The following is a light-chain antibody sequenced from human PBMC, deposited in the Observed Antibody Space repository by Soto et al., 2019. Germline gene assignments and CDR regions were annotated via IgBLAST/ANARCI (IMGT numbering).Light chain of an antibody. CDR1: NSNIGDNS. Sequence: VLTQPPSASGTPGQVFTISCSGSNSNIGDNSVNWYQQLPGTAPKLLIYSDNRRPSGVPDRFSGSKSGTSASLAISGLQSEDEAEYYCAAWDDSLNGLLFGGGTKLTVL. V-gene: IGLV1-44*01. CDR2: SDN. CDR3: AAWDDSLNGLL. J-gene: IGLJ3*02.